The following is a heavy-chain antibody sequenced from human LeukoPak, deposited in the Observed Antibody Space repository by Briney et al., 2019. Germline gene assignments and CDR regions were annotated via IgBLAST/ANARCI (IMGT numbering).Heavy chain of an antibody. J-gene: IGHJ5*02. V-gene: IGHV4-34*01. Sequence: LRLSCAASGFTFSDYYMSWIRQPPGKGLEWIGEINHSGSTNYNPSLKSRVTISVDTSKNQFSLKLSSVTAADTAVYYCARHSSQGDNWFDPWGQGTLVTVSS. CDR1: GFTFSDYY. CDR3: ARHSSQGDNWFDP. CDR2: INHSGST.